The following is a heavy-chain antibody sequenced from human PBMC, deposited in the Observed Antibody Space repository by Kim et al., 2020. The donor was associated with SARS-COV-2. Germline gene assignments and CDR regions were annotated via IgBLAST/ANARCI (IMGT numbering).Heavy chain of an antibody. V-gene: IGHV1-18*01. J-gene: IGHJ6*02. Sequence: ASVKVSCKASGYTFTSYGISWVRQAPGQGLEWMGWISAYNGNTNYAQKLQGRVTMTTDTSTSTAYMELRSLRSDDTAVYYCARDRWYYDPMGYYGMDVWGQGTTVTVSS. CDR3: ARDRWYYDPMGYYGMDV. D-gene: IGHD3-22*01. CDR1: GYTFTSYG. CDR2: ISAYNGNT.